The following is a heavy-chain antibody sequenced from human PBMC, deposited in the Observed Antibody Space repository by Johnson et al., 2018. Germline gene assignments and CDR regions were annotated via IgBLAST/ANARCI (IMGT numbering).Heavy chain of an antibody. V-gene: IGHV3-33*06. CDR2: IWYDGSNK. CDR1: GFTFSSYG. J-gene: IGHJ6*03. D-gene: IGHD6-13*01. CDR3: AKEKHERAAVPPYYYYYMDV. Sequence: QVQLVQSGGGVVQPGRSLRLSCAASGFTFSSYGMHWVRQAPGKGLEWVAVIWYDGSNKYYADSVKGRFTISRDNSKNTLYLQMNSLRAEDTAVYYCAKEKHERAAVPPYYYYYMDVGGKGTTVTVSS.